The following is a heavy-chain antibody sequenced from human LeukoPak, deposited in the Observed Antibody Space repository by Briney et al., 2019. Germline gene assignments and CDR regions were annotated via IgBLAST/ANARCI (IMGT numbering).Heavy chain of an antibody. Sequence: SETLSLTCTVSGGSISSSSYYWGWIRQPPGKGREWIGSIYYSGSTYYNPSLKSRVTISVDTSKNQFSLKLSSVTAADTAVYYCAGGYSRFVFDYWGQGTLVTVSS. CDR2: IYYSGST. D-gene: IGHD5-18*01. CDR3: AGGYSRFVFDY. J-gene: IGHJ4*02. V-gene: IGHV4-39*01. CDR1: GGSISSSSYY.